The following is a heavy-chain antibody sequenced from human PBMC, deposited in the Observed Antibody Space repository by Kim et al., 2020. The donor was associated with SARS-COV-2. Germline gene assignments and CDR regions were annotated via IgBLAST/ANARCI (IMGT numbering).Heavy chain of an antibody. CDR3: AKDLHFYGSGRMGYYYYYYGMDV. CDR2: ISFDGNNE. CDR1: GFTFSNYG. J-gene: IGHJ6*02. Sequence: GGSRRLSCVASGFTFSNYGIHWVRQAPGKGLEWLAVISFDGNNEYYADSVKGRFTISRDNSKNTVYLQINSLRAEDTAVFYCAKDLHFYGSGRMGYYYYYYGMDVWGQGTTVTVSS. V-gene: IGHV3-30*18. D-gene: IGHD3-10*01.